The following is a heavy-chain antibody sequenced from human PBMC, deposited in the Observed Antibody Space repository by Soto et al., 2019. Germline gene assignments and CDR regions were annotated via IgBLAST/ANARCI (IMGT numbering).Heavy chain of an antibody. CDR1: GGSISSGGYY. CDR3: ARALECRVRGVICWFDP. D-gene: IGHD3-10*01. J-gene: IGHJ5*02. V-gene: IGHV4-31*03. CDR2: IYYSGST. Sequence: TLSLTCTVSGGSISSGGYYWSWIRQHPGKGLEWIGYIYYSGSTYYNPSLKSRVTISVDTSKNQFSLKLSSVTAADTAVYYCARALECRVRGVICWFDPWGQGTLVTVSS.